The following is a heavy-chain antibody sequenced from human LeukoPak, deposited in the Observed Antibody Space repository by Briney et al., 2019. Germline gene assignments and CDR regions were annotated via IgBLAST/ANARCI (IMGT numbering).Heavy chain of an antibody. Sequence: SSETLSLTCTVSGGSITGSYWSWLRQPPGKGQEYIGYIYYSGSTNYNPSLKSRVTISVDTSKNQFSLKLTSVTAADTAVYYCATAGPISGRHNYFDSWGQGTLVTVSS. CDR3: ATAGPISGRHNYFDS. CDR2: IYYSGST. D-gene: IGHD3-10*01. V-gene: IGHV4-59*01. J-gene: IGHJ4*02. CDR1: GGSITGSY.